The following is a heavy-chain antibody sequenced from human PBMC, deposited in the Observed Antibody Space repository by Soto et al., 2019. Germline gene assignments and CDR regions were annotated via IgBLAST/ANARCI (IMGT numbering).Heavy chain of an antibody. D-gene: IGHD2-2*01. CDR3: ARALWGPAGHINWFDP. V-gene: IGHV4-39*07. Sequence: TSETLSLTCTVSGGSISSSIYYGGWIRRPPGKGLEWIGSIFYSGSTYYNPSLKSRVTISVDTSKNQFSLKLTSVTAADTAVYYCARALWGPAGHINWFDPWGQGTLVTVSS. CDR1: GGSISSSIYY. J-gene: IGHJ5*02. CDR2: IFYSGST.